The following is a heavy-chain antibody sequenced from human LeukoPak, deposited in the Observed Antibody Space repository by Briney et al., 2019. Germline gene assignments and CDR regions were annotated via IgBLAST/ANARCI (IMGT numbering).Heavy chain of an antibody. V-gene: IGHV3-9*01. J-gene: IGHJ5*02. CDR1: GFTFDDYA. D-gene: IGHD3-10*01. CDR3: ASDRAGTQSWVEFDL. Sequence: GGSLRLSCAASGFTFDDYAMHWVRQAPGKGLEWVSGISWNSGSIGYADSVKGRFTISRDNSKNMVYLQMNSLRAEDSAVYYCASDRAGTQSWVEFDLWGQGTLVTGSS. CDR2: ISWNSGSI.